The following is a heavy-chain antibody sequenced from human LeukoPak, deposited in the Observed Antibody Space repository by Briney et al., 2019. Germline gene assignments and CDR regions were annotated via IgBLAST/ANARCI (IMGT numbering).Heavy chain of an antibody. J-gene: IGHJ3*02. CDR1: GFIVSSHY. V-gene: IGHV3-66*01. CDR2: IYTGDRT. CDR3: ARDVPPAADAFDI. Sequence: PGGSLRLSCAASGFIVSSHYMNWVRQAPGKGLEWVSVIYTGDRTYYADSVKGRFIISRDNSKNTVSLQMNSLRAEDTAVYYCARDVPPAADAFDIWGQGTMVTFSS. D-gene: IGHD6-13*01.